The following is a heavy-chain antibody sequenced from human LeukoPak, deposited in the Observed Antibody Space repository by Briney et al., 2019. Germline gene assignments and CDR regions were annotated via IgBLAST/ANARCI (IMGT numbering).Heavy chain of an antibody. CDR1: EYTFTGYY. D-gene: IGHD3-22*01. J-gene: IGHJ4*02. V-gene: IGHV1-2*02. CDR3: ARRVVVITTLNGAVGHFDY. CDR2: INPNSGGT. Sequence: ASVKVSCKASEYTFTGYYMHWVRQAPGQGLEWMGWINPNSGGTNYARKFQGRVTMTRDTSISTAYMELRRLRSDDTAVYYCARRVVVITTLNGAVGHFDYWGQGTLVPVSS.